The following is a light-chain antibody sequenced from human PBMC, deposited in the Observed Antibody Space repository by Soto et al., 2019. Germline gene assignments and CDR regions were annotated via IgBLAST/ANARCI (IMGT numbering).Light chain of an antibody. V-gene: IGLV2-14*01. CDR3: SSYTSSSTNYV. CDR1: SSDVGGYHY. Sequence: QSALTQPASVSGSPGQSITISCTGTSSDVGGYHYVSWYQQHPGKAPKLMIYEVSNRPSGVSNRFSGSKSGNTASLTISGLQAEDEADYYCSSYTSSSTNYVVGTGTKLTVL. J-gene: IGLJ1*01. CDR2: EVS.